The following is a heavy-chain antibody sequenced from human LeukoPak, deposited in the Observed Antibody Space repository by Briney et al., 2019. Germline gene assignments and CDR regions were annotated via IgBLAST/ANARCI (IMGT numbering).Heavy chain of an antibody. CDR1: GGSFSGYY. CDR3: ARAPYYYGSGSYSDLGFDY. J-gene: IGHJ4*02. V-gene: IGHV4-34*01. CDR2: IYYSGST. D-gene: IGHD3-10*01. Sequence: SETLSLTCAVYGGSFSGYYWGWIRQPPGKVLEWIGSIYYSGSTYYNPSLKSRVTISVDTSKNQFSLKLSSVTAADTAVYYCARAPYYYGSGSYSDLGFDYWGQGTLVTVSS.